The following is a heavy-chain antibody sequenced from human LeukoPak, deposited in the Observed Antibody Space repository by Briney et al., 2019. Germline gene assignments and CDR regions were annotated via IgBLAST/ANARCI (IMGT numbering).Heavy chain of an antibody. CDR2: ISSSGSTI. CDR1: GFTFSSYE. Sequence: GGSLRLSCAASGFTFSSYEMNWVRQAPGKGLEWVSYISSSGSTIYYADSVKGRFTISRDNAKNSLYLQMNSVRAEDTAVYYCAEPGITMIGGVWGKGTTVTISS. J-gene: IGHJ6*04. D-gene: IGHD3-10*02. CDR3: AEPGITMIGGV. V-gene: IGHV3-48*03.